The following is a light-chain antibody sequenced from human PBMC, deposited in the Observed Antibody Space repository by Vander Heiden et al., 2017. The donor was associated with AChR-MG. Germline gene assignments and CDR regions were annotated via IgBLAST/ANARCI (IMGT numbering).Light chain of an antibody. V-gene: IGKV1-39*01. CDR3: QQCASTQRT. J-gene: IGKJ1*01. CDR1: QGSSSY. Sequence: DRQITPSASSLSASVVDRVTITCRASQGSSSYLNWYQQKPGKAPKLLIYGASSLATGVPARFSGSGSGTDFTLTISSLQPEDFATYYCQQCASTQRTFGQGTKVEIK. CDR2: GAS.